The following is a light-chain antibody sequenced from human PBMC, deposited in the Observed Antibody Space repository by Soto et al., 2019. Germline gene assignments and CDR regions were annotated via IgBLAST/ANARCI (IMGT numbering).Light chain of an antibody. CDR2: AAS. J-gene: IGKJ4*01. CDR3: QQLNSYPFT. Sequence: IQLTQSPSSLSASLGDRFTITCRASQCINSYLTWYQQKPGKAPKLLIYAASTLQSGVPSRFSGSGSGTDFTLTISSLQPEDFATYHCQQLNSYPFTFGGGTKVDIK. V-gene: IGKV1-9*01. CDR1: QCINSY.